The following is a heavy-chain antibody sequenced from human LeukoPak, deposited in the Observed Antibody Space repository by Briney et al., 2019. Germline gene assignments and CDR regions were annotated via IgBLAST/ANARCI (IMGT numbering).Heavy chain of an antibody. CDR1: GGSISSYY. J-gene: IGHJ5*02. CDR3: ARAMVTAIPVYNWFDP. V-gene: IGHV4-59*01. CDR2: IYYSGST. D-gene: IGHD2-21*02. Sequence: PSETLSLTCTVSGGSISSYYWSWIRQPPGKGLEWIGYIYYSGSTNYNPSLKSRVTISVDTSKNQFSLKLSSVTAADTAVYYCARAMVTAIPVYNWFDPWGQGTLVTVSS.